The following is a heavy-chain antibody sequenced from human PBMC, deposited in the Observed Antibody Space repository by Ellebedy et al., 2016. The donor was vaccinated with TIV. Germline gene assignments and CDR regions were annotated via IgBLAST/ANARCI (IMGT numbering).Heavy chain of an antibody. Sequence: GESLKISXEASGFTFSNYGMHWVRQAPGKGLEWVAVISYDGSQKYYGDSVKGRFIISRDNSKNTPFLQMSSLRAEDTAIYYCAKENRLLWFGEVYVFESWGQGTLLTVSS. CDR3: AKENRLLWFGEVYVFES. J-gene: IGHJ4*02. CDR1: GFTFSNYG. V-gene: IGHV3-30*18. D-gene: IGHD3-10*01. CDR2: ISYDGSQK.